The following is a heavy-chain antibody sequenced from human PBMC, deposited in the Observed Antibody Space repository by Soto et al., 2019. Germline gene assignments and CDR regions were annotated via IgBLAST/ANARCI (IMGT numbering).Heavy chain of an antibody. V-gene: IGHV3-23*01. Sequence: GGSLRLSCAASGFTFSTYAMSWVRQTPGKGLEWVSAISGSGGSTYYADSVKGRFTISRDNSKNTLYLQVNSLRAEDTGVYYCAKVYYNFWSGYDYWGQGALVTVSS. J-gene: IGHJ4*02. CDR1: GFTFSTYA. D-gene: IGHD3-3*01. CDR3: AKVYYNFWSGYDY. CDR2: ISGSGGST.